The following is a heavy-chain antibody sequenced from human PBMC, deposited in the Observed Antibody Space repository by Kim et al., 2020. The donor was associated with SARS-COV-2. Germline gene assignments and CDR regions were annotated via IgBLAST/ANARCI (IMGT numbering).Heavy chain of an antibody. D-gene: IGHD4-17*01. V-gene: IGHV3-23*01. J-gene: IGHJ3*02. CDR3: AKLTYAGKADAFDI. Sequence: ADSVKGRFTITRDNSKNTLYLQMNSLRAEDTAVYYCAKLTYAGKADAFDIWGQGTMVTVSS.